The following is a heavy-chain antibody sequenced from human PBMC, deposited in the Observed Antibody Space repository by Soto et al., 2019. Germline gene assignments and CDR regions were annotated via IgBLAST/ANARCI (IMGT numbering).Heavy chain of an antibody. CDR1: GDSISSADYS. V-gene: IGHV4-30-2*01. CDR2: ISHSGST. D-gene: IGHD3-10*01. J-gene: IGHJ4*02. Sequence: HLQLQESGSRLVKPSQTLSLNCAVSGDSISSADYSWNWVRQPPGKGLEWIGYISHSGSTYYNPSRKSRVTISVNRARNQFSLNLSSVTAADTAVYYCASQTSGLRHYWGQGTLVTVSS. CDR3: ASQTSGLRHY.